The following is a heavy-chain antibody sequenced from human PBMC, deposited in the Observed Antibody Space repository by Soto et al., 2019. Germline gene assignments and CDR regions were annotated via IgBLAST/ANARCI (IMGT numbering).Heavy chain of an antibody. CDR1: GFTFSSYA. CDR2: ISGSGGST. J-gene: IGHJ6*03. CDR3: AKSSGADYYYYYMAV. V-gene: IGHV3-23*01. Sequence: GGSLRLSCAASGFTFSSYAMSWVRQAPGKELEWVSAISGSGGSTYYADSVKGRFTISRDNSKNTLYLQMNSLRAEDTAVYYCAKSSGADYYYYYMAVWGKGTTVPVSS. D-gene: IGHD7-27*01.